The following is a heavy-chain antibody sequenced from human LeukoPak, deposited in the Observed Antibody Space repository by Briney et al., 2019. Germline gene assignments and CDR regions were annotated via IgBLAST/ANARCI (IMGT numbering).Heavy chain of an antibody. D-gene: IGHD6-13*01. CDR1: GFTFSNAW. Sequence: GGSLRLSRAAPGFTFSNAWMSWVRQAPGKGLEWVGRIKSKVDGGTTDYGAPVKGRFTISRDDSRNTLYLQMNSLKTEDTAVYYCTTDAGYTSRWYNYWGQGTLVSVSS. CDR3: TTDAGYTSRWYNY. V-gene: IGHV3-15*01. CDR2: IKSKVDGGTT. J-gene: IGHJ4*02.